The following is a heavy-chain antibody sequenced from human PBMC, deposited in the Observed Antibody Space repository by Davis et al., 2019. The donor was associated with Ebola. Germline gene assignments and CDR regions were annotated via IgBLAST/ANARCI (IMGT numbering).Heavy chain of an antibody. CDR3: ARGPPDSHTGTSYYYGMDV. CDR1: GFTFDDYA. V-gene: IGHV3-9*01. CDR2: ISWNSGSI. Sequence: SLKISCAASGFTFDDYAMHWVRQAPGKGLEWVSGISWNSGSIGYADSVKGRFTISRDNSKNTLYLQMNSLRAEDTAVYYCARGPPDSHTGTSYYYGMDVWGQGTTVTVSS. D-gene: IGHD6-13*01. J-gene: IGHJ6*02.